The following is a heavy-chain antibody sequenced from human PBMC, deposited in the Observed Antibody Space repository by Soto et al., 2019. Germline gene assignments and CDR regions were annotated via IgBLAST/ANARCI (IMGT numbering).Heavy chain of an antibody. Sequence: ASVKVSCKASGYTFTSYGISWVRQAPGQGLEWMGWISAYNGNTNYAQKLQGRVTMTTDTSTSTAYMELRSLRSDDTAVYYCARAPPYYYILTGYYLRDYYYYGMDVWGQGTTVTVSS. CDR3: ARAPPYYYILTGYYLRDYYYYGMDV. CDR1: GYTFTSYG. V-gene: IGHV1-18*01. D-gene: IGHD3-9*01. J-gene: IGHJ6*02. CDR2: ISAYNGNT.